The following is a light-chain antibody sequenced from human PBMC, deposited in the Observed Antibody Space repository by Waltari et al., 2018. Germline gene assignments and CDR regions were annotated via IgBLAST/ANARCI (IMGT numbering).Light chain of an antibody. J-gene: IGLJ2*01. Sequence: QSALTQPASVSGSPGQSITISCTGTSSDVGRYDLVSWYQQHPGKAPKLMIYDVTKRPSGGSSLFAASKSGNTASLTISGLQAEDEADYFCSSYRSSTTPIPVFSGGTKLTVL. V-gene: IGLV2-14*02. CDR1: SSDVGRYDL. CDR2: DVT. CDR3: SSYRSSTTPIPV.